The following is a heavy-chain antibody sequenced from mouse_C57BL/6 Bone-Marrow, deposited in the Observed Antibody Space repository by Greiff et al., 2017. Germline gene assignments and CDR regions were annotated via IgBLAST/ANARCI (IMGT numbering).Heavy chain of an antibody. CDR3: ARGRRRFYYAMDY. CDR2: IDPSDSYT. V-gene: IGHV1-69*01. CDR1: GYTFTSYW. J-gene: IGHJ4*01. Sequence: QVQLQQPGAELVMPGASVKLSCKASGYTFTSYWMHWVKQRPGQGLEWIGEIDPSDSYTNYNQKFKGKSTLTVDKSSSTAYMRLSSLTSEDSAVYYCARGRRRFYYAMDYWGQGTSVTVSS.